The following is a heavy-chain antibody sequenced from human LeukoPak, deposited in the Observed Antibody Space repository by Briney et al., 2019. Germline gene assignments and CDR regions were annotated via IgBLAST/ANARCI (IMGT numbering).Heavy chain of an antibody. CDR1: GDSISTYY. D-gene: IGHD6-6*01. J-gene: IGHJ4*02. Sequence: SETLSLTCTVSGDSISTYYWNWIRQPPGKGLEWIGYIYHSGITNYNPSLKSRVTISVDTSKNQFSLKLSSVTAADTAVYYCARAFSSSSFYFNYWGQGTLVTVSS. V-gene: IGHV4-59*01. CDR2: IYHSGIT. CDR3: ARAFSSSSFYFNY.